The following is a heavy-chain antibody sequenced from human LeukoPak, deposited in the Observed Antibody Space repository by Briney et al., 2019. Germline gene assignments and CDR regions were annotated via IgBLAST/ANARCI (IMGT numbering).Heavy chain of an antibody. CDR1: GGTFSSYA. J-gene: IGHJ4*02. Sequence: GASVKVSCKASGGTFSSYAISWVRPAPGQGLEWMGRIIPILGIANYAQKFQGRVTITADKSTSTAYMELSSLRSEDTAVYYCARGKYSSSLSYWGQGTLVTVSS. D-gene: IGHD6-6*01. CDR3: ARGKYSSSLSY. CDR2: IIPILGIA. V-gene: IGHV1-69*04.